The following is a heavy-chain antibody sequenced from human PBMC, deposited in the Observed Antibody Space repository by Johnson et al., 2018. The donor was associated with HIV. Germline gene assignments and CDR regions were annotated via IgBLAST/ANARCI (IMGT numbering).Heavy chain of an antibody. CDR1: GFSLSVYD. Sequence: VQLVESGGGLVQPGGSLRLSCAASGFSLSVYDMTWVRQAPGRGLEWVSTISGGGGTTNYADSVKGRFTISRDTFKNKLYLQMGSLRVEDTDVYYCLKDLDCTGGIWRTDAFDVWCQGTTVTASS. V-gene: IGHV3-23*04. CDR2: ISGGGGTT. J-gene: IGHJ3*01. D-gene: IGHD2-8*02. CDR3: LKDLDCTGGIWRTDAFDV.